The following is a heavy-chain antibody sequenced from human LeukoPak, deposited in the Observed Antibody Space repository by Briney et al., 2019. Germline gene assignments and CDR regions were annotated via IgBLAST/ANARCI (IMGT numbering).Heavy chain of an antibody. V-gene: IGHV3-15*01. CDR2: IKTKTDGGTV. CDR1: GFTFSDVW. D-gene: IGHD5/OR15-5a*01. J-gene: IGHJ4*02. CDR3: TTSVY. Sequence: GGSLRLSCATSGFTFSDVWMNWVRHAPGKGLEWVGRIKTKTDGGTVDYAAPVKGRFIISRDDPTASLYLQMSSLRTEDTAVYYCTTSVYWGQGILVTVSS.